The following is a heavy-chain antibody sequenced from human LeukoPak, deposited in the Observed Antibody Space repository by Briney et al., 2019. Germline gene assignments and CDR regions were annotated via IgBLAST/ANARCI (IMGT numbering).Heavy chain of an antibody. CDR3: ARLPHSSGWEPIDY. J-gene: IGHJ4*02. Sequence: ASVKVSCKASGYTFTGYYMRWVRQAPGQGLEWMGWINPNSGGTNYAQKFQGRVTMTRDTSISTAYMELSRLRSDDTAVYYCARLPHSSGWEPIDYWGQGTLVTVSS. D-gene: IGHD6-19*01. V-gene: IGHV1-2*02. CDR1: GYTFTGYY. CDR2: INPNSGGT.